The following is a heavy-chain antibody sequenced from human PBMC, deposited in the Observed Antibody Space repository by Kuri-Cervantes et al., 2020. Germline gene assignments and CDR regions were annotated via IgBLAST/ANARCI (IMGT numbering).Heavy chain of an antibody. V-gene: IGHV1-69*05. CDR2: ITPIFGTA. Sequence: SVKVSCKASGGTFSSYAISWVRQAPGQGLEWMGGITPIFGTANYAQKFQGRVTITTDESTSTAYMELSSLRSEDTAVYYCVKDRYGGNNRFFDLWGRGTLVTVSS. J-gene: IGHJ2*01. D-gene: IGHD4-23*01. CDR1: GGTFSSYA. CDR3: VKDRYGGNNRFFDL.